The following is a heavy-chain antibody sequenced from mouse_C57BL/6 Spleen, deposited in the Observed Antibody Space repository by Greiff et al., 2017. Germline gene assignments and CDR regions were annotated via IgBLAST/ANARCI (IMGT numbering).Heavy chain of an antibody. V-gene: IGHV1-64*01. CDR3: ARLGGSRRPFAY. CDR1: GYTFTSYW. D-gene: IGHD1-1*01. Sequence: QVQLQQPGAELVKPGASVKLSCKASGYTFTSYWMHWVKQRPGQGLEWIGMIHPNSGSTNYNEKFKSKATLTVDKSSSTAYMQLSSLTSEDSAVYYCARLGGSRRPFAYWGQGTLVTVSA. J-gene: IGHJ3*01. CDR2: IHPNSGST.